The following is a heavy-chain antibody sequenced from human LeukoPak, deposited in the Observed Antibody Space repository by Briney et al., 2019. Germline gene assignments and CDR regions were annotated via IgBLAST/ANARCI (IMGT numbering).Heavy chain of an antibody. CDR1: GGSISSYY. CDR2: IYYSGST. CDR3: ARGPVGGTTYNDGDAFDI. J-gene: IGHJ3*02. Sequence: PSETLSLTCTVSGGSISSYYWSWIRQPPGKGLEWSGYIYYSGSTNYNPSLKSRVTISLDTSRNQFSLKLSSVTAADTAVYYCARGPVGGTTYNDGDAFDIWGQGTMVTVSS. D-gene: IGHD1-7*01. V-gene: IGHV4-59*01.